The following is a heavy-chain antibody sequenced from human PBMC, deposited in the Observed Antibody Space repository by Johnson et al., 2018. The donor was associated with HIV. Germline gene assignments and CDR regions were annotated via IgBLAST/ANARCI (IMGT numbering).Heavy chain of an antibody. CDR1: GFTVSSNY. CDR3: AREESIVVVIAIQAFDI. CDR2: ISYDGSNK. Sequence: VQLVESGGGLIQPGGSLRLSCAASGFTVSSNYMSWVRQAPGKGLEWVPLISYDGSNKYYADSVKGRFTISRDNYKNMLYLQMNSLRAEDTAVYYCAREESIVVVIAIQAFDIWGQGTMVTVSS. V-gene: IGHV3-30*03. J-gene: IGHJ3*02. D-gene: IGHD2-21*01.